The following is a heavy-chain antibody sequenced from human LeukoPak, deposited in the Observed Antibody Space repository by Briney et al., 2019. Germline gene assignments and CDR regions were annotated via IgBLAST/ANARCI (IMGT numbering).Heavy chain of an antibody. CDR1: GFTFSNYA. Sequence: GRSLRLSCAASGFTFSNYAMFWVRLAPGTGLEWVALISYDGDNKYYADSVEGRLTISRDNSRNTLYLQMNSLRPEDTAMYYCARDFSGYNYGAGDALDLWGQGTVVTVSS. D-gene: IGHD5-18*01. V-gene: IGHV3-30-3*01. CDR3: ARDFSGYNYGAGDALDL. J-gene: IGHJ3*01. CDR2: ISYDGDNK.